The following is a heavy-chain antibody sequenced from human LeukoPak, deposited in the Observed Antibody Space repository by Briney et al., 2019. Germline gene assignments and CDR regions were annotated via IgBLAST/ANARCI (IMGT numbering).Heavy chain of an antibody. CDR1: GFTFSSYA. Sequence: PGGSLRLSCAASGFTFSSYAMHWVRQAPGKGLEWVAVISYDGSNKYYADSVKGRFTISRDNSKNTLYLQMNSLRAEDTAVYYCARVSLRGCCGGDPLDYWSQGTLVTVSS. V-gene: IGHV3-30-3*01. CDR3: ARVSLRGCCGGDPLDY. CDR2: ISYDGSNK. J-gene: IGHJ4*02. D-gene: IGHD2-21*02.